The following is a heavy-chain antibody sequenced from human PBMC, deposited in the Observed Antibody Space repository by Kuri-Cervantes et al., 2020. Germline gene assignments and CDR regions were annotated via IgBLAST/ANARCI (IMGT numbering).Heavy chain of an antibody. CDR2: INSDGTNT. CDR1: GFIFDDYA. D-gene: IGHD3-16*01. Sequence: GESLKISCAASGFIFDDYAMHWVRQAPGKGLVWVSRINSDGTNTNYADSVKGRFTISRDNAKNTLYLQMNSLRAEDTAVYYCARAGGLRGYFDLWGRGTLVTVSS. J-gene: IGHJ2*01. V-gene: IGHV3-74*01. CDR3: ARAGGLRGYFDL.